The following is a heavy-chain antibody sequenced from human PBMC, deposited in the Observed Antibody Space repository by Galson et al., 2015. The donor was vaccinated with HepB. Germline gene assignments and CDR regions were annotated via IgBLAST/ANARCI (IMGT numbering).Heavy chain of an antibody. V-gene: IGHV1-18*04. CDR3: ARDKGTVAGYIGL. J-gene: IGHJ4*02. Sequence: SCKASGYTFINYGITWVRQAPGQGLEWMGWVSAYNGNTEYAQSLQGRVTMTTDTSTSAAYMELRSLRSDDTAVYYCARDKGTVAGYIGLWGQGTLVTVSS. CDR1: GYTFINYG. CDR2: VSAYNGNT. D-gene: IGHD6-19*01.